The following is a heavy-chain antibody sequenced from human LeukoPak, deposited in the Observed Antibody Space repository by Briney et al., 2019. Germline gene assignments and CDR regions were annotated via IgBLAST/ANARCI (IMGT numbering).Heavy chain of an antibody. V-gene: IGHV4-59*08. J-gene: IGHJ4*02. CDR2: IYYSGST. D-gene: IGHD1-26*01. CDR1: GGSISSYC. Sequence: SETLSLTCTVSGGSISSYCWSWIRQPPGKGLEWIGYIYYSGSTNYNPSLKSRVTISVDTSKNQFSLKLSSVTAADTAVYYCARRGAYYGNFDYWGQGTLVTVSS. CDR3: ARRGAYYGNFDY.